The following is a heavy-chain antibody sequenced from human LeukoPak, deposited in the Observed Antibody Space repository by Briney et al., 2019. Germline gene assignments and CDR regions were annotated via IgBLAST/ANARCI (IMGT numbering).Heavy chain of an antibody. Sequence: GGSLRLSCAASGFTFSSYAMSWVRQAPGKGLEWVSSISSSSSYIYYADSVKGRFTISRDNSKNTLYLQMNSLRAEDTAVYYCARDPYYDFWSGYMGYFDYWGQGTLVTVSS. CDR1: GFTFSSYA. D-gene: IGHD3-3*01. CDR3: ARDPYYDFWSGYMGYFDY. J-gene: IGHJ4*02. V-gene: IGHV3-21*01. CDR2: ISSSSSYI.